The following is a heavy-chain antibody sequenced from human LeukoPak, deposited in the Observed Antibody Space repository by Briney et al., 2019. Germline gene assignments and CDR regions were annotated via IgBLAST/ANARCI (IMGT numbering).Heavy chain of an antibody. D-gene: IGHD5-18*01. CDR1: GFTFSSCG. J-gene: IGHJ4*02. Sequence: GGSLRLSCAASGFTFSSCGMHWVRQAPGKGLEWVAVISYDGSNKYYADSVKGRFTISRDNSKNTLYLQMNSLRAEDTAVYYCAKDQLWDQQSWVLDYWGQGTLVTVSS. CDR2: ISYDGSNK. V-gene: IGHV3-30*18. CDR3: AKDQLWDQQSWVLDY.